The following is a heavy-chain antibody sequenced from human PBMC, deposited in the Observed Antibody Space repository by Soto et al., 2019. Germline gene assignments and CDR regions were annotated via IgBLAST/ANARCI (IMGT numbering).Heavy chain of an antibody. V-gene: IGHV1-3*01. CDR3: ARDGGRVDTAMVTWYYGMDV. J-gene: IGHJ6*02. D-gene: IGHD5-18*01. Sequence: QVQLVQSGAEVKKPGASVKVSCKASGYTFTSYAMHWVRQAPGQRLEWMGWINAGNGNTKYSQRFQGRVTITRDTSASTAYMELSSLRSEDTAVYYCARDGGRVDTAMVTWYYGMDVWGQGTTVTVSS. CDR1: GYTFTSYA. CDR2: INAGNGNT.